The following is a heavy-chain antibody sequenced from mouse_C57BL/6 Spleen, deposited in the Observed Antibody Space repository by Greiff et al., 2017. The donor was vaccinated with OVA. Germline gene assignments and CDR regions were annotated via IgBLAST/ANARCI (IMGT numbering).Heavy chain of an antibody. D-gene: IGHD1-1*01. Sequence: LMESGGGLVKPGGSLKLSCAASGFTFSSYAMSWVRQTPEKRLEWVATISDGGSYTYYPDNVKGRFTISRDNAKNNLYLQMSHLKSEDTAMYYCARDRGSYYGSTYFDYWGQGTTLTVSS. CDR1: GFTFSSYA. CDR3: ARDRGSYYGSTYFDY. J-gene: IGHJ2*01. V-gene: IGHV5-4*01. CDR2: ISDGGSYT.